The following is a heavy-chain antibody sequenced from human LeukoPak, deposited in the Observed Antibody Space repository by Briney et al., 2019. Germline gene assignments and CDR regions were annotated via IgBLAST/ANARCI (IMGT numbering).Heavy chain of an antibody. V-gene: IGHV1-18*01. CDR2: ISAYNGNT. CDR1: GYTFTSYG. Sequence: ASVKVSCKASGYTFTSYGISWVRQAPGQGLERMGWISAYNGNTNYAQKLQGRVTMTTDTSTSTAYMELRSLRSDDTAVYYCASPAPFAYYDSSGYYSDAFDIWGQGTMVTVSS. CDR3: ASPAPFAYYDSSGYYSDAFDI. D-gene: IGHD3-22*01. J-gene: IGHJ3*02.